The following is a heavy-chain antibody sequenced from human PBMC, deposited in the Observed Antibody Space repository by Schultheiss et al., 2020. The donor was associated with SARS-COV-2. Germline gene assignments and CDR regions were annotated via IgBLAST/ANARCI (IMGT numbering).Heavy chain of an antibody. CDR2: INEGGDVI. D-gene: IGHD2-2*01. CDR3: ARNRMSSRLDH. CDR1: GFTFSSFA. J-gene: IGHJ5*02. V-gene: IGHV3-48*03. Sequence: GGSLRLSCATSGFTFSSFAMTWVRQAPGKGLEWISYINEGGDVIFYADSIKGRFTISRDNSKNIVYLQMNSLRVEDTAVYHCARNRMSSRLDHWGPGTLVTVSS.